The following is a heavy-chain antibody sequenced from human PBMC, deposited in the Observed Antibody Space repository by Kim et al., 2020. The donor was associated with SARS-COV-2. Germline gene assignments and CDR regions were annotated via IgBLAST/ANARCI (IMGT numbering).Heavy chain of an antibody. CDR3: ARDWGDDTTGYYGMDV. V-gene: IGHV3-53*01. Sequence: GGSLRLSCAASGFTVRSHYMSWVRQAPGKGLEWVSVVYSGGSTNYADSVKGRFTISRDYSKNTLYLQMNSLRAEYTAVYYCARDWGDDTTGYYGMDVWG. J-gene: IGHJ6*02. CDR2: VYSGGST. CDR1: GFTVRSHY. D-gene: IGHD3-9*01.